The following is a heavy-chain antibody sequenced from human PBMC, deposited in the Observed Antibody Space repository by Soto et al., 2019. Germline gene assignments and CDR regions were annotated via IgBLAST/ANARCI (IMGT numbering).Heavy chain of an antibody. CDR1: GFNFAAYT. CDR3: SRSLAIDFDS. V-gene: IGHV3-49*04. CDR2: IRRIAYGGTT. J-gene: IGHJ4*02. Sequence: GGSLRLSCSASGFNFAAYTMSWVRLTPGKGLEWVGFIRRIAYGGTTDYAASVKGRFTISRDDSRKIVYLQMSRLKIEDTAVYYCSRSLAIDFDSWGEGTLVTVSS.